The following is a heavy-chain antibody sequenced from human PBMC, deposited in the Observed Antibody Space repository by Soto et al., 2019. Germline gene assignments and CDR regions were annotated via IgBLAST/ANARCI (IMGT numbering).Heavy chain of an antibody. CDR2: ISYDGRHR. D-gene: IGHD5-12*01. CDR3: ARELDIPPDYYFDY. CDR1: GFTFGSYV. J-gene: IGHJ4*02. V-gene: IGHV3-30*03. Sequence: GGSPRRACASSGFTFGSYVMHGVGQAPGKGLEWVAMISYDGRHRYYADSVKGRFTISRDNFKDTRYLQMNGLTPGDTAIYFCARELDIPPDYYFDYWGQGNLVTVSS.